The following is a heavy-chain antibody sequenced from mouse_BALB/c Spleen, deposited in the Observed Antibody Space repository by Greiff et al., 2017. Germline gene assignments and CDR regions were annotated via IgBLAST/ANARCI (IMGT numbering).Heavy chain of an antibody. J-gene: IGHJ2*01. D-gene: IGHD1-1*01. Sequence: QVQLKESGAELVKPGASVKLSCKASGYTFTSYWMHWVKQRPGQGLEWIGEIDPSDSYSNYNQKFKGKATLTVEKSSSTAYMQLSNLTSEDTAIYYCARTDYYCSSEVDYWGQGTTLTVAS. V-gene: IGHV1-69*02. CDR2: IDPSDSYS. CDR3: ARTDYYCSSEVDY. CDR1: GYTFTSYW.